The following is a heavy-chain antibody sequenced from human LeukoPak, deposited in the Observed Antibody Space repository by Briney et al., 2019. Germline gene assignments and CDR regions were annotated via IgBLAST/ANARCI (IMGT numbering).Heavy chain of an antibody. D-gene: IGHD5-24*01. V-gene: IGHV4-59*01. CDR2: IYYSGST. J-gene: IGHJ3*02. CDR1: GGSISSYY. Sequence: PSETLSLTCTVSGGSISSYYWSWLRQPPGKGLEWIGYIYYSGSTNYNPSLKSRVTISVDTSKNQFSLKLSSVTAADTAVYYCANFRDGYNSLFGAFDIWGQGTMVTVSS. CDR3: ANFRDGYNSLFGAFDI.